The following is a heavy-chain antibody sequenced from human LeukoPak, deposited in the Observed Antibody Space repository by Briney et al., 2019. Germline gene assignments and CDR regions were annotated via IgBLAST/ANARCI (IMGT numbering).Heavy chain of an antibody. CDR2: INPNSGGT. V-gene: IGHV1-2*02. D-gene: IGHD5-18*01. Sequence: ASVKVSCKASGYTFTGYYMHWVRQAPGQGLEWMGWINPNSGGTNYAQKFQGRVTMTRDTSISTAYMELSRLRSDDTAVYYCARPRGYSYLYYFDYWGQGTLVTVSS. CDR3: ARPRGYSYLYYFDY. J-gene: IGHJ4*02. CDR1: GYTFTGYY.